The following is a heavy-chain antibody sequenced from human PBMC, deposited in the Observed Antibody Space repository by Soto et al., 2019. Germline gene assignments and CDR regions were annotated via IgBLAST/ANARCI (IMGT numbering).Heavy chain of an antibody. CDR1: GGSLSSYY. CDR3: ARVAGLSVVIPPLYWYFDL. J-gene: IGHJ2*01. D-gene: IGHD3-22*01. V-gene: IGHV4-59*01. Sequence: SETLSLPCTVSGGSLSSYYWSWIRQPPGKGLEWIGDIYYSGSTNYNPSLKSRVTISVDTPKNQFSLKLSSVNAADTAVYYCARVAGLSVVIPPLYWYFDLWGRGTLVTVSS. CDR2: IYYSGST.